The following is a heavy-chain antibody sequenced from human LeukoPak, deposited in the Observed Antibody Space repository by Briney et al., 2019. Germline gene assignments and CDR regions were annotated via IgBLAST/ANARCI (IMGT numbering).Heavy chain of an antibody. CDR2: IISSSSYI. D-gene: IGHD3-22*01. CDR1: GITFSSYS. Sequence: GGSLRLSCASSGITFSSYSMNLVRQAPGTGLEPVSPIISSSSYIYYADSVKGRFTISRDNAKNSLYLQMNSLRAEDTAVYYCAKGYYDSSGYYGAYYFDYWGQGTLVTVSS. J-gene: IGHJ4*02. CDR3: AKGYYDSSGYYGAYYFDY. V-gene: IGHV3-21*01.